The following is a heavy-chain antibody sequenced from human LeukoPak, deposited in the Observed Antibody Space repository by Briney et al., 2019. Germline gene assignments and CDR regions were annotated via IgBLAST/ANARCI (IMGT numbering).Heavy chain of an antibody. Sequence: SETLSLTCTVSGGSISSSSYYWGWIRQPPGKGLEWIGSIYYSGSTYYNPSLKSRVTISVDTSKNQFSLKLSSVTAADTAVYYCARDLAPDSSGWYDAFDIWGQGTMVTVSS. D-gene: IGHD6-19*01. CDR2: IYYSGST. CDR3: ARDLAPDSSGWYDAFDI. J-gene: IGHJ3*02. V-gene: IGHV4-39*02. CDR1: GGSISSSSYY.